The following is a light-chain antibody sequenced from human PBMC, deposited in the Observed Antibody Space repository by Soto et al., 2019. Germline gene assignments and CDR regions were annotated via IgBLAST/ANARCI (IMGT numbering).Light chain of an antibody. V-gene: IGLV2-14*01. CDR1: SSDIGGYNY. CDR3: SSYTGSSINTVV. CDR2: EVS. J-gene: IGLJ2*01. Sequence: QSALPQPASVSGSPGQSITISCTGTSSDIGGYNYVSWYQQHPAKAPKLMIFEVSNRPSGVSNRFSGSKSGNTASLTISGLQAEDEADYYCSSYTGSSINTVVFGGGTKVTVL.